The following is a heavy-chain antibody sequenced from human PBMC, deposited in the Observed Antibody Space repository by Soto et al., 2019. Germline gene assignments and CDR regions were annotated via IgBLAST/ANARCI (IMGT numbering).Heavy chain of an antibody. Sequence: GGSLRLSCAASGFTFSSYGMHWVRQAPGKGLEWVAVIWYDGSNKYYGDSVKGRFTISRDSPKNTLYLQMNSLRPEDTAVYYCAKVTGYCSSSSCSREYYYYYGLDVWGRGTTVTVSS. J-gene: IGHJ6*02. V-gene: IGHV3-30*02. D-gene: IGHD2-2*01. CDR2: IWYDGSNK. CDR1: GFTFSSYG. CDR3: AKVTGYCSSSSCSREYYYYYGLDV.